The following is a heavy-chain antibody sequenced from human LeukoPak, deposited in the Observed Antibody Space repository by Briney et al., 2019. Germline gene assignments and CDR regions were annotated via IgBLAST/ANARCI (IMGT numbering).Heavy chain of an antibody. CDR1: GYTFTSYA. CDR2: INAGNGNT. J-gene: IGHJ5*02. CDR3: ARVRNDILTGFNWFDP. V-gene: IGHV1-3*01. Sequence: ASVKVSCKASGYTFTSYAMHWVRQAPGQRLEWMGWINAGNGNTKYSQKFQGRVTITRDTSASTAYMELSSLRSEDTAVYYCARVRNDILTGFNWFDPWGQEPWLPSPQ. D-gene: IGHD3-9*01.